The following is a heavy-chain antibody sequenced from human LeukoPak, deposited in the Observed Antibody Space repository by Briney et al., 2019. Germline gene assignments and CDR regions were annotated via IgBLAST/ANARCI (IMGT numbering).Heavy chain of an antibody. J-gene: IGHJ5*02. V-gene: IGHV3-30*02. CDR3: AKEGGLIDWFDP. D-gene: IGHD3-16*01. CDR2: IRYDGSNK. CDR1: GFTFSSYG. Sequence: GGSLRLSRAASGFTFSSYGMQLGRPAPGKGLGWVALIRYDGSNKYYADSVKGRFTISRDNSKNPLYLQMNSLRAEDTAVYYCAKEGGLIDWFDPWGQGTLVTVSS.